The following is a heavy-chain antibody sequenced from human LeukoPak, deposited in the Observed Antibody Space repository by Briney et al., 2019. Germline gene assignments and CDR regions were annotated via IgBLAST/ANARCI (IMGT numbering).Heavy chain of an antibody. D-gene: IGHD3-3*01. CDR2: MNPNSGNT. CDR3: ARGSRYDFWSGYYTSLDY. V-gene: IGHV1-8*03. J-gene: IGHJ4*02. CDR1: GYTFTSYD. Sequence: ASVKVSCKASGYTFTSYDINWVRQATGQRREWMGWMNPNSGNTGYPQKFQGRVTITRNTSISTAYMELSSLRSEDTAEYYGARGSRYDFWSGYYTSLDYWGQGTLVTVSS.